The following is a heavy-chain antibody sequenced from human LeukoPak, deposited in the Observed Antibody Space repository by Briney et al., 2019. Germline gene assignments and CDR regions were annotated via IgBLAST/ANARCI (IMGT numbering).Heavy chain of an antibody. CDR1: GGSISSYY. V-gene: IGHV4-59*01. J-gene: IGHJ4*02. Sequence: PETLSLTCTVSGGSISSYYWSWIRQPPGKGLEWIGYIYYSGSTNYNPSLKSRVTISVDTSKNQFSLKLSSVTAADTAVYYCAREGGPYRPLDYSGQGTLVTVS. CDR2: IYYSGST. D-gene: IGHD3-16*01. CDR3: AREGGPYRPLDY.